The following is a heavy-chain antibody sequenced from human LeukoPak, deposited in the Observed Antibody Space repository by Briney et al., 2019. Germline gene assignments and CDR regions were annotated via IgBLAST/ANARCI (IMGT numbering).Heavy chain of an antibody. V-gene: IGHV3-23*01. CDR1: GFTFSNYA. J-gene: IGHJ4*02. Sequence: GGSLRLSCSASGFTFSNYAMGWVRQAPGKGLEWVSTSSGSGDHTYYADSVKGRFTISRDNSKNTLFLQMNSLRAEDTAVYYCAKDTVKTVVVPAGHFDYWGQGTLVTVSS. D-gene: IGHD2-2*01. CDR2: SSGSGDHT. CDR3: AKDTVKTVVVPAGHFDY.